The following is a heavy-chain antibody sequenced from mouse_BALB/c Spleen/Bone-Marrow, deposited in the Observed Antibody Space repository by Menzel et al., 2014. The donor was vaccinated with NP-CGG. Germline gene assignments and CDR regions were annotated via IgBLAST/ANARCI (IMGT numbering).Heavy chain of an antibody. V-gene: IGHV1-15*01. Sequence: QVQLQQSGAELVRPGASVTLSCKASGYTFADYKMHWVKQTPVHGLEWIGAIDPETGGTAYNQKFKGKATLTADKSSSTAYMELRSLTSEDSAVYYCTREGYYGSSPAWFAYWGQGTLVTVSA. CDR3: TREGYYGSSPAWFAY. D-gene: IGHD1-1*01. CDR1: GYTFADYK. CDR2: IDPETGGT. J-gene: IGHJ3*01.